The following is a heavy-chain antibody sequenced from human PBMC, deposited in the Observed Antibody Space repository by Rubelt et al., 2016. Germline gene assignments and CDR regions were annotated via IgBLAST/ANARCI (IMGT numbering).Heavy chain of an antibody. CDR3: AGSKDTAMVTDADWYFDL. J-gene: IGHJ2*01. D-gene: IGHD5-18*01. CDR2: INAGNVNT. V-gene: IGHV1-3*01. CDR1: GYTFTSYA. Sequence: QVQLVQSGAAVKKPGASVKVSCKASGYTFTSYAMHWVRQAPGPRLEWMGWINAGNVNTNYSQKLQGRGTITRETSASRAYMELSSLRCEDTAVYCCAGSKDTAMVTDADWYFDLWGRGTLVTVSS.